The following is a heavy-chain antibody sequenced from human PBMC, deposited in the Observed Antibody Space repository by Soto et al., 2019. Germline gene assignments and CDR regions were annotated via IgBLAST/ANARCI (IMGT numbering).Heavy chain of an antibody. D-gene: IGHD3-22*01. Sequence: QLQLQESGPGLVKPSETLSLTRTVSGGSISSSSYYWGWIRQPPGKGLEWIGSIYYSGSTYYNPSLKSRVTISVDTSKNQFSLKLSSVTAADTAVYYCALQGYYDSSGFDYWGQGTLVTVSS. CDR1: GGSISSSSYY. V-gene: IGHV4-39*01. J-gene: IGHJ4*02. CDR2: IYYSGST. CDR3: ALQGYYDSSGFDY.